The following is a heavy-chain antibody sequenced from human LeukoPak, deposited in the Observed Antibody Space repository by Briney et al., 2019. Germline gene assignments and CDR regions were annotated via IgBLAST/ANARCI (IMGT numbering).Heavy chain of an antibody. J-gene: IGHJ4*02. Sequence: SQTLSLTCTVSGGSISSGSYYWSWIRQPAGKGLEWIGRIYTSGSTNYNPSLKSRVTISVDTSKNQFSLKLSSVTAADTAVYYCARMSDFGVVIDYWGQGTLVTVSS. V-gene: IGHV4-61*02. CDR1: GGSISSGSYY. D-gene: IGHD3-3*01. CDR2: IYTSGST. CDR3: ARMSDFGVVIDY.